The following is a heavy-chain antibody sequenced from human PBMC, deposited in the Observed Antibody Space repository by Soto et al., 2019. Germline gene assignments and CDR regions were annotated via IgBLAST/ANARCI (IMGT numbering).Heavy chain of an antibody. CDR3: ARDWKLNYGERAEGNYYYYGMDV. Sequence: SETLSLTCTVSGGSISSGGYYWSWIRQHPGKGLEWIGYIYYSGSTYYNPSLKSRVTISVDTSKNQFSLKLSSVTAADTAVYYCARDWKLNYGERAEGNYYYYGMDVWGQGTTVTVSS. CDR1: GGSISSGGYY. V-gene: IGHV4-31*03. D-gene: IGHD4-17*01. CDR2: IYYSGST. J-gene: IGHJ6*02.